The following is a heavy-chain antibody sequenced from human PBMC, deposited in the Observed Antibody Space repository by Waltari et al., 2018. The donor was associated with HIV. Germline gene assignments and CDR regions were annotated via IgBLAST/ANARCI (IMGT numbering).Heavy chain of an antibody. Sequence: EVQLVESGGGLVKPGGSLRLSCTTSGFTVTDAWMSWVRQAPGEGLEWVGRIKSQDDGGTTDYAAPWKGRFTISGDDSKNTVFLQMNSRKPEDTAVYYCATVGGGTRDFWGQGTLVIVSS. J-gene: IGHJ4*02. D-gene: IGHD3-16*01. CDR1: GFTVTDAW. V-gene: IGHV3-15*01. CDR3: ATVGGGTRDF. CDR2: IKSQDDGGTT.